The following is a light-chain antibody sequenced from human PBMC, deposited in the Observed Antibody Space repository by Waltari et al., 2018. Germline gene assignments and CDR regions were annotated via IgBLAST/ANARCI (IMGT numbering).Light chain of an antibody. CDR1: QRVISNY. CDR2: DAS. J-gene: IGKJ1*01. V-gene: IGKV3-20*01. Sequence: EIVLTQSPGTLSLSPGERGTLSCRASQRVISNYLAWYQQKPGQGPGLLIYDASSRATGIPDRFSGSGSGTDFTLTISRLEPEDFAVYYCQQYGSSPRTFGQGTKLEIK. CDR3: QQYGSSPRT.